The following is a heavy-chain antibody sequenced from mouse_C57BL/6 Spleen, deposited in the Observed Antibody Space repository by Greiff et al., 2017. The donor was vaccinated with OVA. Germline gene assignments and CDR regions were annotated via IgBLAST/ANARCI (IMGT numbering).Heavy chain of an antibody. CDR2: IRLKSDNYAT. Sequence: EVQLQESGGGLVQPGGSMKLSCVASGFTFSNYWMNWVRQSPEKGLEWVAQIRLKSDNYATHYAESVKGRFTISRDDSKSSVYLQMNNLRAEDTGIYYCTGSSGGYYFDYWGQGTTLTVSS. D-gene: IGHD3-2*02. CDR3: TGSSGGYYFDY. CDR1: GFTFSNYW. J-gene: IGHJ2*01. V-gene: IGHV6-3*01.